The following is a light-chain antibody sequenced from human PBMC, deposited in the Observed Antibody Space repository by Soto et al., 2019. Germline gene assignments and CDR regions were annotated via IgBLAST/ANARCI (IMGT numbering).Light chain of an antibody. Sequence: EIVLTQSPGTRSLSPGDRATLSCRASQSLTNSFIAWYQQKPGQAPRLLIYDTSSRATGIPDRFSGSGSGTDCTLTISRLEPEDFAVFFCQQYGTSEIIFRQGPRLEIK. CDR3: QQYGTSEII. J-gene: IGKJ5*01. CDR2: DTS. V-gene: IGKV3-20*01. CDR1: QSLTNSF.